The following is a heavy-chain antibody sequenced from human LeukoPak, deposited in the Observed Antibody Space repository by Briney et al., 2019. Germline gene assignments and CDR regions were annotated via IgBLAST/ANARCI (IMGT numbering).Heavy chain of an antibody. J-gene: IGHJ6*02. D-gene: IGHD4-17*01. CDR1: GGSFSGYY. V-gene: IGHV4-34*01. CDR2: INHSGST. CDR3: AGQTTVTTSEGWQPGYYYYGMDV. Sequence: SETLSLTCAVYGGSFSGYYWSWIRQPPGKGLEWIGEINHSGSTNYKPSLKSRVTISVDTSKNQFSLKLSSVTAADTAVYYCAGQTTVTTSEGWQPGYYYYGMDVWGQGTTVTVSS.